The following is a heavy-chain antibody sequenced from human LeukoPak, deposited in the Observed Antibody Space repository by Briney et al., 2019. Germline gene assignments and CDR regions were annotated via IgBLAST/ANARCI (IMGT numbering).Heavy chain of an antibody. CDR1: GFTFSSYG. J-gene: IGHJ4*02. D-gene: IGHD3-10*01. V-gene: IGHV3-30*18. Sequence: PGRSLRLSCAASGFTFSSYGMHWVRQAPGKGLEWVAVISYDGSNKYCADSVRGRFTISRDNSKNTLYLQMNSLRAEDTALYYCAKDLWTYGSGSSVDYWGQGTLVTVSS. CDR3: AKDLWTYGSGSSVDY. CDR2: ISYDGSNK.